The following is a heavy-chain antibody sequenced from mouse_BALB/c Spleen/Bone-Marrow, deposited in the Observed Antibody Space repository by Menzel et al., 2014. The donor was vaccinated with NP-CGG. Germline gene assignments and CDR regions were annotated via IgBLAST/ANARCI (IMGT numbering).Heavy chain of an antibody. CDR1: GYIFTDYV. Sequence: QAQLKDTGPELMQPGASVKMSCKGSGYIFTDYVINWVKQRGGQGLEWIGEIYPESGSTYYNEKFKGKATLTADKSSNTVYMQLSSLTSEDSAVYFCARGPWFTFWSQATPATISA. CDR3: ARGPWFTF. J-gene: IGHJ3*01. V-gene: IGHV1-77*01. CDR2: IYPESGST.